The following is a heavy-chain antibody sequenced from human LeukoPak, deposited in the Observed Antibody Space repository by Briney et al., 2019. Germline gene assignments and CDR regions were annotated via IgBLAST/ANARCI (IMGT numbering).Heavy chain of an antibody. CDR3: ARAMAGDYGMDV. D-gene: IGHD6-19*01. V-gene: IGHV3-74*01. Sequence: GGSLRLSCGGSGFTFSGYRMHWVRQGPGKGLVWVSRIKSDGSDTSYADSVKGRFTISRDNAKNTLYLQLSSLRADDTAVYYCARAMAGDYGMDVWGQGTTVTVSS. CDR2: IKSDGSDT. J-gene: IGHJ6*02. CDR1: GFTFSGYR.